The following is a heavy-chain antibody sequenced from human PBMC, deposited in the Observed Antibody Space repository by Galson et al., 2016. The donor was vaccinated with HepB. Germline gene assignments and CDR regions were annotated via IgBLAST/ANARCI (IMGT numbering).Heavy chain of an antibody. V-gene: IGHV3-21*04. CDR2: SDSTSRYI. D-gene: IGHD2-21*02. J-gene: IGHJ4*02. CDR3: ARAEDCFGDCPQKYYLDF. CDR1: GFTFSSYA. Sequence: SLRLSCAASGFTFSSYAISWVRLAPGKGLEWVSSSDSTSRYIYYADSVRGRFTISRDNAQKSLYLQMNSLRAEDTALYYRARAEDCFGDCPQKYYLDFWGRGTLVTVSS.